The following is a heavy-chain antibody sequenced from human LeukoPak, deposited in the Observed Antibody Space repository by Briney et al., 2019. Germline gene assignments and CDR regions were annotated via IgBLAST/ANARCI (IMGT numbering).Heavy chain of an antibody. CDR3: AGGSGSYRPLHFFDY. D-gene: IGHD1-26*01. CDR2: IYTSGST. V-gene: IGHV4-4*07. J-gene: IGHJ4*02. CDR1: GGSFTNYY. Sequence: SSETLSLTCSVSGGSFTNYYWTWIRQPAGKGLEWIGRIYTSGSTNYNPSLKGRVTMSVDTSQKEGSLTLRSMTAADTAVYFCAGGSGSYRPLHFFDYWGQGTLVTVSS.